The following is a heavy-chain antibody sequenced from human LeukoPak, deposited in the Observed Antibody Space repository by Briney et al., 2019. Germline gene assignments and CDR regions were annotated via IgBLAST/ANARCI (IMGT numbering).Heavy chain of an antibody. V-gene: IGHV3-15*01. D-gene: IGHD3-10*01. CDR3: TTYSGSGTYYA. CDR1: GFTFSNTW. J-gene: IGHJ5*02. CDR2: IKSKTDGGTT. Sequence: GGSLRLSCAASGFTFSNTWMNWVRQAPGKGLEWVGRIKSKTDGGTTDYAAPVKGRFTISRDDSKNTLYLQMNSLETEDTAVYYCTTYSGSGTYYAWGQGTLVTVSS.